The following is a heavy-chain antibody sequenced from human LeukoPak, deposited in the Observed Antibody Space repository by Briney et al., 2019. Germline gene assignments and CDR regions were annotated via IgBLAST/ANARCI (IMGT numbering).Heavy chain of an antibody. CDR1: GGSFSGYY. CDR3: ARHRARRIRRFDP. J-gene: IGHJ5*02. D-gene: IGHD2-15*01. CDR2: INHSGST. V-gene: IGHV4-34*01. Sequence: PETLSLTCAVYGGSFSGYYWSWIRQPPGKGLEWIGEINHSGSTNYHPSLKSRVTISVDTSKNQFRLKLSSVTAADTAVYYCARHRARRIRRFDPWGQGTLVSVSS.